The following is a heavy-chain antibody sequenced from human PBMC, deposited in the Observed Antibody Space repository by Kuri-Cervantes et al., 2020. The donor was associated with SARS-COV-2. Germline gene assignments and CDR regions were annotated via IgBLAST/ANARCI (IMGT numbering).Heavy chain of an antibody. Sequence: ETLSLTCAVSGGSISSSSYYWGWIRQPPGKGLEWIGSIYYSGSTNYNPSLKSRVTISVDTSKDQFSLKLSSVTAADTAVYYRARAWELLSFDYWGQGTLVTVSS. CDR3: ARAWELLSFDY. J-gene: IGHJ4*02. V-gene: IGHV4-39*07. CDR1: GGSISSSSYY. D-gene: IGHD1-26*01. CDR2: IYYSGST.